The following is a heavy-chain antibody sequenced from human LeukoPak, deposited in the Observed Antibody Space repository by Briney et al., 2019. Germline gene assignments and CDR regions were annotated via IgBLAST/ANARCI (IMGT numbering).Heavy chain of an antibody. CDR1: GGSFSGYY. V-gene: IGHV4-34*01. CDR3: ARLTSYVGVWGSYRTTTFDY. D-gene: IGHD3-16*02. Sequence: SETLSLTCAVYGGSFSGYYWSWIRQPPGKGLEWIGEINHSGSTNYNPSLKSRVTISVDTSKNQFSLKLSSVTAADTAVYYYARLTSYVGVWGSYRTTTFDYWGQGTLVTVSS. CDR2: INHSGST. J-gene: IGHJ4*02.